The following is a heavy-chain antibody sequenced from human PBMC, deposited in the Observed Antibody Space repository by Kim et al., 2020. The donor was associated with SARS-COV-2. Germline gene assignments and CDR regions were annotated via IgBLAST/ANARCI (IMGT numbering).Heavy chain of an antibody. CDR2: INSDGSST. J-gene: IGHJ5*02. CDR3: ARERFYCSGGSCYHGRGWFDP. V-gene: IGHV3-74*01. CDR1: GFTFSSYW. Sequence: GGSLRLSCAASGFTFSSYWMHWVRQAPGKGLVWVSRINSDGSSTSYADSVKGRFTISRDNAKNTLYLQMNSLRAEDTAVYYCARERFYCSGGSCYHGRGWFDPWGQGTLVTVSS. D-gene: IGHD2-15*01.